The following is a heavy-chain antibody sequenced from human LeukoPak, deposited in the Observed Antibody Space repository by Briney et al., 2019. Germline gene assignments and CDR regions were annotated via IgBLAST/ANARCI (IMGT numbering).Heavy chain of an antibody. CDR1: GFTFSTYI. CDR2: ISSSSTSI. J-gene: IGHJ5*02. Sequence: PGGSLRLSCAASGFTFSTYIVNWVRQAPGKGLEWVSSISSSSTSIYYADSVKGRFTISRDNAKSSLYLQMNSLRAEDTAIYYCVRDLGGPWGQGTLVTVSS. CDR3: VRDLGGP. V-gene: IGHV3-21*01.